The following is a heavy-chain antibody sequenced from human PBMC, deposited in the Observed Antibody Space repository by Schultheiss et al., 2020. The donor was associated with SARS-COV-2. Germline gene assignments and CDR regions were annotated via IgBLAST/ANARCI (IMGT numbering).Heavy chain of an antibody. CDR2: ISDSGGST. V-gene: IGHV3-13*01. Sequence: GGSLRLSCAASGFTFSNYWMHWVRQAPGKGLVWVSVISDSGGSTYYADSVKGRFTISRENAKNSLYLQMNSLRAGDTAVYYCARWSITSSYGMDVWGQGTTVTVSS. CDR3: ARWSITSSYGMDV. CDR1: GFTFSNYW. J-gene: IGHJ6*02. D-gene: IGHD3-16*01.